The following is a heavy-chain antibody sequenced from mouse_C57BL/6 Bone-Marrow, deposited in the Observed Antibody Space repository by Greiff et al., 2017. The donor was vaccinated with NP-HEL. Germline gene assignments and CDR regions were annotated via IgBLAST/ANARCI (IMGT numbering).Heavy chain of an antibody. J-gene: IGHJ4*01. CDR1: GFSLTSYG. CDR2: IWGGGST. D-gene: IGHD2-3*01. CDR3: AKRGWLLRGAMDY. V-gene: IGHV2-9*01. Sequence: VKLVESGPGLVAPSQSLSITCTVSGFSLTSYGVDWVRQPPGKGLEWLGVIWGGGSTNSNSAPMSRLSISKDNSKSQVFLKMNSLQTDDTAMYDCAKRGWLLRGAMDYWGQGTSVTVSS.